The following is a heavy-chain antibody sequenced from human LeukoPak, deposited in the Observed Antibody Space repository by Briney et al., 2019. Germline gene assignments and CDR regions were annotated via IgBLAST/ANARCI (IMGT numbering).Heavy chain of an antibody. V-gene: IGHV3-7*01. Sequence: GGSLRLSCAASGFTFSSYWMSWVRQAPGKGLEWVANIKQDGSEKYYVDSVRGRFTISRDNAKNSLYLQMNSLRAEDTAVYYCARDFSVATTDYWGQGTLVTVSS. CDR1: GFTFSSYW. D-gene: IGHD5-12*01. CDR3: ARDFSVATTDY. J-gene: IGHJ4*02. CDR2: IKQDGSEK.